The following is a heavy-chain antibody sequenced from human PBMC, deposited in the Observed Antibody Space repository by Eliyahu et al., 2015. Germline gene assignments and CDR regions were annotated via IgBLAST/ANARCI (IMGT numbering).Heavy chain of an antibody. D-gene: IGHD6-19*01. V-gene: IGHV1-18*04. Sequence: QVQLVQSGAEVKKPGASVKVSCKASGYTFPSYGIRWVRQAPGQGREWMGWISAYNGNTNYAQKLQGRVTMTTDTSTSTAYMELRSLRSDDTAVYYCARSSRTAVAGTRADYWGQGTLVTVSS. J-gene: IGHJ4*02. CDR3: ARSSRTAVAGTRADY. CDR2: ISAYNGNT. CDR1: GYTFPSYG.